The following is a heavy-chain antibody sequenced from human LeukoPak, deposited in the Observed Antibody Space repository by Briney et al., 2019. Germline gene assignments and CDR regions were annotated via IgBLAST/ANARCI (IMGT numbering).Heavy chain of an antibody. D-gene: IGHD1-20*01. Sequence: SETLSLTCAVYGGSFSGYYWSWIRQPPGKGLEWIGEINHSGSTNYNPSLKSRVTISVDTSKNQFSLKLSSVTAADTPVYYCARGFPFNWNDGKYNGCSPWGQRP. J-gene: IGHJ5*02. CDR1: GGSFSGYY. CDR2: INHSGST. CDR3: ARGFPFNWNDGKYNGCSP. V-gene: IGHV4-34*01.